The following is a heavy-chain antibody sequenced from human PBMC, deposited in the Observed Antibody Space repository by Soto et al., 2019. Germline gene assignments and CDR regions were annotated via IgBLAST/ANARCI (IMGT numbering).Heavy chain of an antibody. CDR1: GFTVNNIF. J-gene: IGHJ4*02. V-gene: IGHV3-66*01. CDR2: ISSDGST. D-gene: IGHD3-3*01. CDR3: ARDIFGGSYDCWH. Sequence: EVQVVESGGGLVQPGGSLRLSCAVSGFTVNNIFMTWVRQAPGKGLEWVSVISSDGSTYYADSVKGRFTISRHNSKNTLFLEMRSLRAGDTAVYYCARDIFGGSYDCWHGGQGTLVTVSS.